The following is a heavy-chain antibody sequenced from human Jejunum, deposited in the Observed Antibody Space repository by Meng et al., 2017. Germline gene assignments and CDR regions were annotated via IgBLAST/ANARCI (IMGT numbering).Heavy chain of an antibody. CDR3: AKISGDRLPFQD. Sequence: GGSLRLSCAASGFTFSRYEMSWVRQAPGKGLEWLSYISTSGSTTSYADSVKGRFTITSDNSKNSLYLQMNSLRVEDTAIYYCAKISGDRLPFQDWGQGTLVTVSS. J-gene: IGHJ1*01. CDR2: ISTSGSTT. D-gene: IGHD4-17*01. CDR1: GFTFSRYE. V-gene: IGHV3-48*03.